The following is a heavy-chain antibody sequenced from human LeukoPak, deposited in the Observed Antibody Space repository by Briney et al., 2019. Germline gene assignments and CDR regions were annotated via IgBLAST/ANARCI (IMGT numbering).Heavy chain of an antibody. V-gene: IGHV1-2*02. J-gene: IGHJ5*02. CDR3: ARADGGNSGYNWFDP. CDR1: GYTFTGYY. CDR2: INPNSGGT. D-gene: IGHD4-23*01. Sequence: ASVKVSCKASGYTFTGYYMHWLRQAPGQGLEWMGWINPNSGGTNYAQKFQGRVTMTRDTSISTAYMELSRLRSDDTAVYYCARADGGNSGYNWFDPWGQGTLVTVSS.